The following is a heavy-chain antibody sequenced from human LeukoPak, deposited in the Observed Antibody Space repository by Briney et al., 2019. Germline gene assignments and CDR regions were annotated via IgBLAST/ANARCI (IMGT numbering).Heavy chain of an antibody. D-gene: IGHD3-10*01. CDR3: ARVSLHGSGD. J-gene: IGHJ4*02. Sequence: GGSLRLSCAASGFTFSTYWMTWVRQSPGKGLEWVANIEPDGSKTYYVDYVKGRFTISRDNAKNSLYLQMNSLRAEDTAVYYCARVSLHGSGDWGQGTLVTVSS. CDR2: IEPDGSKT. V-gene: IGHV3-7*01. CDR1: GFTFSTYW.